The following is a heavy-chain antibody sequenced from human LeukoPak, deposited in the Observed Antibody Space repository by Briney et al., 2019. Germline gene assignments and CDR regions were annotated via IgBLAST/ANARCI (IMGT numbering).Heavy chain of an antibody. Sequence: SETPSLTCAVSGGSFSGYYWSWIRQPPGKGLEWIGEINHSGSTNYNPSLKSRVTISVDTSKNQFSLKLSSVTAADTAVYYCARGRYYDFWSGYTRNWFDPWGQGTLVTVSS. V-gene: IGHV4-34*01. CDR3: ARGRYYDFWSGYTRNWFDP. CDR2: INHSGST. CDR1: GGSFSGYY. D-gene: IGHD3-3*01. J-gene: IGHJ5*02.